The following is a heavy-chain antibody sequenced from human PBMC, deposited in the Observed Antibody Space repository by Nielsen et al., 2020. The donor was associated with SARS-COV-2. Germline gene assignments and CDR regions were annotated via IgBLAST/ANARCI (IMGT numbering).Heavy chain of an antibody. CDR2: ISSSSSTI. D-gene: IGHD3-10*01. V-gene: IGHV3-48*01. Sequence: GESLKISCAASGFTFSSYSMNWVRQAPGKGLEWVSYISSSSSTIYYADSVKGRFTISRDNAKNSLYLQMNSLRAEDTAVYYCARGGLLLWFGELSLPGDYWGQGTLVTVSS. CDR1: GFTFSSYS. CDR3: ARGGLLLWFGELSLPGDY. J-gene: IGHJ4*02.